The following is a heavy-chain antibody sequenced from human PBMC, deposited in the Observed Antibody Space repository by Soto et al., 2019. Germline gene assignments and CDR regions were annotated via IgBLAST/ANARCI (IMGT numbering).Heavy chain of an antibody. Sequence: GGSLRLSCAASGFTFSSYWMHWVRQAPGKGLVWVSRINHDGSSTSYADSVKGRFTISRDNAENTLYLQMNSLRAEVTAVYYCARDLGLYGDYVTRYYYYYGMDVWGQGTTVTVSS. D-gene: IGHD4-17*01. J-gene: IGHJ6*02. CDR3: ARDLGLYGDYVTRYYYYYGMDV. CDR2: INHDGSST. CDR1: GFTFSSYW. V-gene: IGHV3-74*01.